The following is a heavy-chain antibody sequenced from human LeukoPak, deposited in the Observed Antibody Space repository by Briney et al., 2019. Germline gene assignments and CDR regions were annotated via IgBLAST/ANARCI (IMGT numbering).Heavy chain of an antibody. J-gene: IGHJ6*03. D-gene: IGHD3/OR15-3a*01. CDR2: IRSKAYGGTT. CDR1: GFTFGDYA. V-gene: IGHV3-49*04. CDR3: TRGFGLGEDYYHMDV. Sequence: PGGSLRLSCTASGFTFGDYAMSWVRQAPGKGVDWVGFIRSKAYGGTTEYAASVKGRFTISRDDSKSIAYLQMNSLKTEDTALYYCTRGFGLGEDYYHMDVWGKGTTVTVSS.